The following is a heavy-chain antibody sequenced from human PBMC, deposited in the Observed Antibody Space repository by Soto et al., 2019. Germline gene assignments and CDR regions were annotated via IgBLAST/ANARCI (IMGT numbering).Heavy chain of an antibody. Sequence: ASVKVSCKASGYTFTSYAMHWVRQAPGQRLEWMGWINAGNGNTKYSQKFQGRVTITRDTSASTAYMELSSLRSEDTAVYYCASGETGELYYDILTGQNYYYYYMDVWGKGTTVTVSS. CDR2: INAGNGNT. CDR1: GYTFTSYA. J-gene: IGHJ6*03. CDR3: ASGETGELYYDILTGQNYYYYYMDV. D-gene: IGHD3-9*01. V-gene: IGHV1-3*01.